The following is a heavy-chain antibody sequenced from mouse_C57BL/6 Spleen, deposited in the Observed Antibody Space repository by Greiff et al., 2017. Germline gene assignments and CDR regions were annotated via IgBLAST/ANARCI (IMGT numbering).Heavy chain of an antibody. D-gene: IGHD1-1*01. CDR3: TRGPIRDFDY. CDR2: IDPETGGT. CDR1: GYTFTDYE. V-gene: IGHV1-15*01. J-gene: IGHJ2*01. Sequence: QVQLKESGAELVRPGASVTLSCKASGYTFTDYEMHWVKQTPVHGLEWIGAIDPETGGTAYNQKFKGKAILTADKSSSTAYMELRSLTSEDSAVYYCTRGPIRDFDYWGQGTTLTVSS.